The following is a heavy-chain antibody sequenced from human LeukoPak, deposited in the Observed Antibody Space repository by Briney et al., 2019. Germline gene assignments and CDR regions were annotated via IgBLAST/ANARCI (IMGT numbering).Heavy chain of an antibody. Sequence: GGSLRLSCAASGFTFSSYSMNWVCQAPGKGLEWVSYISSSSSTIYYADSVKGRFTISRDNAKNSLYLQMNSLRDEDTAVYYCASTIGSAPDYYGSGGFAVLDYWGQGTLVTVSS. D-gene: IGHD3-10*01. CDR2: ISSSSSTI. CDR1: GFTFSSYS. CDR3: ASTIGSAPDYYGSGGFAVLDY. V-gene: IGHV3-48*02. J-gene: IGHJ4*02.